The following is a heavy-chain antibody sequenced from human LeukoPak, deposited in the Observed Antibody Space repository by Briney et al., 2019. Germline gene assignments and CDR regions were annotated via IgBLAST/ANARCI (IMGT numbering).Heavy chain of an antibody. J-gene: IGHJ4*02. D-gene: IGHD1-26*01. CDR1: GFTFSSYA. CDR3: AKGHFRYSGSYRPPGLFDY. V-gene: IGHV3-23*01. Sequence: PGGSLRLSCAASGFTFSSYAMSWVRQAPGKGLEWVSTISGSGGSTYYADSVKGRFTISRDNSKNTLYLQMNSLRAEDTAVYYCAKGHFRYSGSYRPPGLFDYWGQGTLVTVSS. CDR2: ISGSGGST.